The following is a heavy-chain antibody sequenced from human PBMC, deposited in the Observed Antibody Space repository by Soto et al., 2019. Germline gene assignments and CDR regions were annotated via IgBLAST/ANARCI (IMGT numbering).Heavy chain of an antibody. CDR1: GGPMTGHF. CDR3: ATATVPWAFDI. Sequence: SETLSLTCKVSGGPMTGHFWSWFRLSAGRGLEWIGRIYTSGTTNYNPSLKSRVSMSVDTSWTHFSLRLTSVTAADSALYFCATATVPWAFDIWGPGTTVTVSS. V-gene: IGHV4-4*07. D-gene: IGHD1-26*01. J-gene: IGHJ3*02. CDR2: IYTSGTT.